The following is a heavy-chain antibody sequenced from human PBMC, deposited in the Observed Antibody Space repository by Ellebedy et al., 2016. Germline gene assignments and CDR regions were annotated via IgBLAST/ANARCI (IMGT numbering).Heavy chain of an antibody. V-gene: IGHV3-23*01. CDR3: AKNQVRAPIGLDAFDI. CDR2: LSGSGGST. J-gene: IGHJ3*02. CDR1: GFTFSTYA. Sequence: GESLKISXAASGFTFSTYAMSWVRQAPGKGPEWVSGLSGSGGSTYYADSVKGRFTISRDNSKNTLSLQMNSLRGEDTAVYYCAKNQVRAPIGLDAFDIWGQGTVVTVSS. D-gene: IGHD3-16*02.